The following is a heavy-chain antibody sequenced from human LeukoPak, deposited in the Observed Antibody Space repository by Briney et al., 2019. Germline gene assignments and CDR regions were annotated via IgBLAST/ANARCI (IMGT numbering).Heavy chain of an antibody. Sequence: PGGSLRLSCAASGFTFSSYAMSWVRQAPGKGLEWVSAISGSGGSTYYADSVKGRFTISRDNSKNTLYLQMNSLRAEDTAVYYCAKGQLGYCSSTSCYSDAFDIWGQGTMVTVSS. CDR2: ISGSGGST. CDR3: AKGQLGYCSSTSCYSDAFDI. CDR1: GFTFSSYA. V-gene: IGHV3-23*01. J-gene: IGHJ3*02. D-gene: IGHD2-2*01.